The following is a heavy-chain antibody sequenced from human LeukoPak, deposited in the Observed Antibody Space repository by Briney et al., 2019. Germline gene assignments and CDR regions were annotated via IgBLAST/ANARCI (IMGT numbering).Heavy chain of an antibody. J-gene: IGHJ4*02. D-gene: IGHD6-19*01. V-gene: IGHV3-21*01. Sequence: GGSLRLSCAASGFTFSRNSMNWVRQAPGKGLELVSSISSSSTYIYYADSVKGRFTISRDNAKNSLYLQMNSLRAEDTAVYYCASNRYSSGRGGYWGQGTLVTVSS. CDR3: ASNRYSSGRGGY. CDR2: ISSSSTYI. CDR1: GFTFSRNS.